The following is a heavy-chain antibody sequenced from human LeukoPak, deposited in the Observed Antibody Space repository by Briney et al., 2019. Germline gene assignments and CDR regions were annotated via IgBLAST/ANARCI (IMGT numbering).Heavy chain of an antibody. CDR3: ARHKVGANWFDP. Sequence: PSETLSLACTVSGGSVSSSSYYWGWIRQPPGKGLERIGSIYYSGSTYYNASLKSRVTISVDTSKDQFSLKLSSVTAADTAVYYCARHKVGANWFDPWGQGTLVTVSS. CDR1: GGSVSSSSYY. CDR2: IYYSGST. J-gene: IGHJ5*02. V-gene: IGHV4-39*01. D-gene: IGHD1-26*01.